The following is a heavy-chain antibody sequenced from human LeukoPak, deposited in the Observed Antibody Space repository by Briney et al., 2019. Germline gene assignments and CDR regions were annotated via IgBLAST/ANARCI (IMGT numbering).Heavy chain of an antibody. Sequence: GGSLRLSCAASGFTFTTYAMIWVRRPPEKVLEWVSAISGGGDATYYADFVKGRFTISRDNSENTVYLQVNSLRAEDTAVHYCARLSGTSGTTSRVLHYWGQGALVTVSS. D-gene: IGHD1-1*01. CDR2: ISGGGDAT. J-gene: IGHJ4*02. V-gene: IGHV3-23*01. CDR3: ARLSGTSGTTSRVLHY. CDR1: GFTFTTYA.